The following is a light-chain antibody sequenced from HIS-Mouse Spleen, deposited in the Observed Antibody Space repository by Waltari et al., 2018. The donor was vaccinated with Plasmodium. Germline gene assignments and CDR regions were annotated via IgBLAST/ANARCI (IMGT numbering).Light chain of an antibody. Sequence: QSALTQPPSASGSPGQSVTISCTGTSSDVGGYNSVSWYQQHPGKAPKLMIYDVSKRPSGVPDRVAGSKSGNTASLTISGLQAEDEADYYCCSYAGSNTLVFGGGTKLTVL. CDR1: SSDVGGYNS. CDR2: DVS. CDR3: CSYAGSNTLV. J-gene: IGLJ2*01. V-gene: IGLV2-8*01.